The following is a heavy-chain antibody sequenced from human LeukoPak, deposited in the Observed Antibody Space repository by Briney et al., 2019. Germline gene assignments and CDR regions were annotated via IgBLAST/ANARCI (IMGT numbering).Heavy chain of an antibody. Sequence: GGSLRLSCAASGFTFSSYGMHWVRQAPGKGLEWVAFIRYDGSNKYYADSVKGRFTISRDNSKNTLYLQMNSLRAEDTAVYYCARAATHCSSTSCYHDYWGQGTLVTVSS. D-gene: IGHD2-2*01. CDR3: ARAATHCSSTSCYHDY. V-gene: IGHV3-30*02. J-gene: IGHJ4*02. CDR2: IRYDGSNK. CDR1: GFTFSSYG.